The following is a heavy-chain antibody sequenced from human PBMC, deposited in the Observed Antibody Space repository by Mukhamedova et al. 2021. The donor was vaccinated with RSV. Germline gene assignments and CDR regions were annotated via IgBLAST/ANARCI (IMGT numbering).Heavy chain of an antibody. CDR3: ARSIAALYYYYMDV. Sequence: MGWVRQAPGKGLEWVANIKQDGSEKYYVDSVKGRFTISRDNAKNSLYLQMNSLRAEDTAVYYCARSIAALYYYYMDVWGQGTTVTAS. CDR2: IKQDGSEK. J-gene: IGHJ6*03. V-gene: IGHV3-7*01. D-gene: IGHD6-6*01.